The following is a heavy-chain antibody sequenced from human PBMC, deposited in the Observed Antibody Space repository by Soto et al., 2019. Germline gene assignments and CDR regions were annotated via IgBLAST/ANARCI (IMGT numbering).Heavy chain of an antibody. J-gene: IGHJ4*02. Sequence: GGSLRLSCAASGFTFSTYAMTWVRQAPGKGLEWVSAISGSGGSTSYADSVKGRFTISRDNSKNTLYLQLNSLRAEDTALYYCAKEGGSYYGVFEYWGQGTLVTVSS. V-gene: IGHV3-23*01. CDR2: ISGSGGST. CDR1: GFTFSTYA. D-gene: IGHD1-26*01. CDR3: AKEGGSYYGVFEY.